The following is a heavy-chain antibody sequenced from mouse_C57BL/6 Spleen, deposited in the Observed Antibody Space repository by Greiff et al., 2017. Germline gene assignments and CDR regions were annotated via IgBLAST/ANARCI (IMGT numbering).Heavy chain of an antibody. D-gene: IGHD2-10*01. CDR1: GYTFTSYG. CDR3: AIPYDGNFPYAMDY. V-gene: IGHV1-81*01. Sequence: QVQLQQSGAELARPGASVKLSCKASGYTFTSYGISWVKQRTGQGLEWIGEIYPRSGNTYYNEKFKGKATLTADKSSSTAYMELRSLTSEDSAVYVCAIPYDGNFPYAMDYWGQGTSVTVSS. CDR2: IYPRSGNT. J-gene: IGHJ4*01.